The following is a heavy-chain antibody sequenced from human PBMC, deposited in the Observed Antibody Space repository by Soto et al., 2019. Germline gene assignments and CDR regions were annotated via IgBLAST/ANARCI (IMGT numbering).Heavy chain of an antibody. CDR3: ARGVARYYYYYYMDV. J-gene: IGHJ6*03. Sequence: ASVKVSCKASGYTFTSYDINWVRQATGQGLEWMGWMNPNSGNTGYAQKFQGRVTMTRNTSISTAYMELCSLRSEDTAVYYCARGVARYYYYYYMDVWGKGTTVTVSS. V-gene: IGHV1-8*01. CDR2: MNPNSGNT. CDR1: GYTFTSYD.